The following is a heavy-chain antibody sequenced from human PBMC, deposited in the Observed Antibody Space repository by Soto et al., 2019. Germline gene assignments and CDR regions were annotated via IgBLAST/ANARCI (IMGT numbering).Heavy chain of an antibody. J-gene: IGHJ6*02. CDR2: IWYDGSNK. Sequence: QVQLVESGGGVVQPGRSLRLSCAASGFTFSSYGMHWVRQVPGEGLEWVAVIWYDGSNKYYADSVKGRFTISRDNSKNTLYLQMNSLRAEDTAVYYCARDLGSGSYTAYYYGMDVWGQGTTVTVSS. CDR3: ARDLGSGSYTAYYYGMDV. V-gene: IGHV3-33*01. CDR1: GFTFSSYG. D-gene: IGHD3-10*01.